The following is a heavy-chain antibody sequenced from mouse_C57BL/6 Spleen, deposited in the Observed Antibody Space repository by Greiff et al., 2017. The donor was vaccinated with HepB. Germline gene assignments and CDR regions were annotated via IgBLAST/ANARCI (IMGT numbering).Heavy chain of an antibody. CDR2: ILPGSGST. V-gene: IGHV1-9*01. J-gene: IGHJ2*01. CDR1: GYTFTGYW. D-gene: IGHD2-1*01. Sequence: VQLQQSGAELMKPGASVKLSCKASGYTFTGYWIEWVKQRPGHGLEWIGEILPGSGSTNYHAKYKGKATFTADTSSNTAYMQLSSLTTEDSAIYYCALYYGKGRYYFDYWGQGTTLTVSS. CDR3: ALYYGKGRYYFDY.